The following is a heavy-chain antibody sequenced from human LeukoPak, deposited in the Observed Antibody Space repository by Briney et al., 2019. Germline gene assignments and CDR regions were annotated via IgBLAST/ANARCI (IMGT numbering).Heavy chain of an antibody. CDR2: IIPIFGTA. CDR3: ARVFPTTVEYYYYMDV. V-gene: IGHV1-69*01. D-gene: IGHD4-11*01. J-gene: IGHJ6*03. Sequence: SVKVSCKASGGTFSSYPVSRARQAPGQGIECIGGIIPIFGTANYAQKFQGRVTITADESTSTAYMELSRLRSEETAVYYCARVFPTTVEYYYYMDVWGKGTTVTVYS. CDR1: GGTFSSYP.